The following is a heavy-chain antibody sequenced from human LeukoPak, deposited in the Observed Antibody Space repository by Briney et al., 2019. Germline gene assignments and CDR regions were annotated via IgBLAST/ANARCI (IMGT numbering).Heavy chain of an antibody. Sequence: ASVKVSCKVSGYTLTELSMHWVRQAPGKGLEWMGGFDPEDGETIYAQKFQGRVTMTEGTSTDTAYMELSSLRSEDTAVYYCATLKGVRSHNWFDPWGQGTLVTVSS. CDR3: ATLKGVRSHNWFDP. V-gene: IGHV1-24*01. CDR2: FDPEDGET. CDR1: GYTLTELS. D-gene: IGHD3-3*01. J-gene: IGHJ5*02.